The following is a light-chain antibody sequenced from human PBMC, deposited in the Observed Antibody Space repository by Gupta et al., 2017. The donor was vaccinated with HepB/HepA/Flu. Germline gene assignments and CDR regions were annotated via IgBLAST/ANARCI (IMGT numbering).Light chain of an antibody. CDR3: QQYKNWPRT. Sequence: EIVVTQSPATLSVSPGERATLSCRASQSVRSNLAWYQQKPGQGPRLLIYGASTRATGIPTRFSGSGSGTEFTLTISSLQSEDFAVYYCQQYKNWPRTFGQGTKVEIK. CDR1: QSVRSN. V-gene: IGKV3-15*01. J-gene: IGKJ1*01. CDR2: GAS.